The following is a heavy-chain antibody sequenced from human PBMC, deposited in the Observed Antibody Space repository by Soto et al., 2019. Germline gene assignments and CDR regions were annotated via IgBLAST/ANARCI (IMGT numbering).Heavy chain of an antibody. Sequence: GGSLRLSCAASGFTFSSYAMHWVRQAPGKGLEWVAVISYDGSNKYYADSVKGRFTISRDNSKNTLYLQMNSLRAEDTAVYYCASLGMAGDYDSSGYRGAGDYWGQGTLVTVSS. CDR3: ASLGMAGDYDSSGYRGAGDY. D-gene: IGHD3-22*01. CDR1: GFTFSSYA. CDR2: ISYDGSNK. J-gene: IGHJ4*02. V-gene: IGHV3-30-3*01.